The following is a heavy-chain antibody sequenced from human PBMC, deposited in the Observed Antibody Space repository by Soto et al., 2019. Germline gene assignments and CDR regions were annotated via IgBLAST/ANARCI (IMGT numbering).Heavy chain of an antibody. J-gene: IGHJ3*02. Sequence: GESLKISCKGSVYSFTSYWISWVRQMPGKGLEWMGRIDPSDSYTNYSPSFQGHVTISADKSISTAYLQWSSLKASDTAMYYCARHGGVYDFWSGYGPPSAFDIWGQGTMVTVSS. D-gene: IGHD3-3*01. CDR3: ARHGGVYDFWSGYGPPSAFDI. V-gene: IGHV5-10-1*01. CDR2: IDPSDSYT. CDR1: VYSFTSYW.